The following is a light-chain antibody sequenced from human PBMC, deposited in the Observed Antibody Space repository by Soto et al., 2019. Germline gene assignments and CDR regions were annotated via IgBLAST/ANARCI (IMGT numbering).Light chain of an antibody. J-gene: IGLJ2*01. CDR1: SSNIGSNH. Sequence: SVLTQPPSASGTPGQRVTISCSGSSSNIGSNHVYWYQQFPGMAPKLLMYRSDQRPTGVPDRFSGSKSGTSASLAISGLRSDDEADYYCSARDDILSGVVFGGGTKLTVL. CDR2: RSD. V-gene: IGLV1-47*01. CDR3: SARDDILSGVV.